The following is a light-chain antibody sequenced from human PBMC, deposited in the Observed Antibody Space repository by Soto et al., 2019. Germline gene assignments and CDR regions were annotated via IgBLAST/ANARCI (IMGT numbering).Light chain of an antibody. CDR3: QHCGISPHT. V-gene: IGKV3-11*01. CDR2: DVS. CDR1: QSVSSY. J-gene: IGKJ1*01. Sequence: EVVLTQSPVTLSLSPGERATLSCRASQSVSSYLAWYQQKPGQAPRLLIYDVSNRATGIPARFSGSGSGTDFTLTISRLEPEDFAVYFCQHCGISPHTFGQGTKVDIK.